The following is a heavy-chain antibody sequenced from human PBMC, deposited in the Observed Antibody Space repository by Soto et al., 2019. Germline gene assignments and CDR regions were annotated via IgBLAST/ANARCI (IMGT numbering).Heavy chain of an antibody. V-gene: IGHV3-64*01. CDR3: ARDQSSNRYDCWSGSPYYFDY. J-gene: IGHJ4*02. D-gene: IGHD3-3*01. CDR1: GSTFSSYA. Sequence: GGSLSLPCAAPGSTFSSYAMPWFRQAPGKGLEYVSAISSIGGSTYYANSVKGRFTFSRANSKNPLILQMGSLTAEDMAVYYCARDQSSNRYDCWSGSPYYFDYWGQGTLVTVSS. CDR2: ISSIGGST.